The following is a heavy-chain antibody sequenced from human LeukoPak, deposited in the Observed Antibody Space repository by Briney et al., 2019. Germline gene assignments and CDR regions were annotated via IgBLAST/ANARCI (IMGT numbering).Heavy chain of an antibody. CDR3: ANHPRWGGDY. CDR2: ISSSGSTI. V-gene: IGHV3-48*03. Sequence: GGSLRLSCAASGFTFSSYEMNWVRQAPGKGLEWVSYISSSGSTIYYADSVRGRFTISRDNAKNSLYLQMNSLRTEDTAVYYWANHPRWGGDYGGQGSLVTVSS. J-gene: IGHJ4*02. CDR1: GFTFSSYE. D-gene: IGHD3-16*01.